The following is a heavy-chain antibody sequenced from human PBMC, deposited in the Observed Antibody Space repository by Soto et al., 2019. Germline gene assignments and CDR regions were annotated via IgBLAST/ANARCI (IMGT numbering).Heavy chain of an antibody. CDR3: ARSGDFLTGYSSHFDS. J-gene: IGHJ4*02. CDR2: IYPGDSDT. V-gene: IGHV5-51*01. D-gene: IGHD3-9*01. CDR1: GYSFTSYW. Sequence: GESLKISCKGSGYSFTSYWIGWVRQMPGKGLEWMGIIYPGDSDTRYSPSFQGQVTISADKSISTAYLQWSSLKASDTAVYHCARSGDFLTGYSSHFDSWGQGTLVTVSS.